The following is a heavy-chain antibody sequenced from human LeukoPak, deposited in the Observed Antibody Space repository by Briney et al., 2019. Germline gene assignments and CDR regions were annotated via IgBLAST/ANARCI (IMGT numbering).Heavy chain of an antibody. CDR2: ISAYHGHT. V-gene: IGHV1-18*01. D-gene: IGHD2/OR15-2a*01. J-gene: IGHJ4*02. CDR1: GYTFTSYD. Sequence: ASVKLSCTASGYTFTSYDFTWVRQAPGQGLEWMGWISAYHGHTKYAQKLQGRVTMTTDTSTSTAYMELRSLRSDDTAVYYCARVRTTLLDNWGQGTLVTVSS. CDR3: ARVRTTLLDN.